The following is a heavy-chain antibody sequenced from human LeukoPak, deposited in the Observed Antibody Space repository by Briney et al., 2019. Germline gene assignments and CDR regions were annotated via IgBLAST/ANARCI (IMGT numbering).Heavy chain of an antibody. CDR3: ARLVTRGYYDSSGRRIDAFDI. CDR1: GGSFSGYY. D-gene: IGHD3-22*01. J-gene: IGHJ3*02. V-gene: IGHV4-34*01. Sequence: SETLSPTCAVYGGSFSGYYWSWIRQPPGKGLEWVGEINHSGSTKYNPSLKSRVTISVDTSKNQFSLKLSSVTAADTAVYYCARLVTRGYYDSSGRRIDAFDIWGQGTMVTVSS. CDR2: INHSGST.